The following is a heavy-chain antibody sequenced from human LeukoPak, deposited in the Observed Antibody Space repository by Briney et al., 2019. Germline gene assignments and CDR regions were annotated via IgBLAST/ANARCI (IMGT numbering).Heavy chain of an antibody. D-gene: IGHD5-24*01. CDR3: ARDISRDGYPQGY. Sequence: GGPLRLSCAASGFTFSSYEMNWVHQAPGKGLEWVSYISSSGSTIYYADSVKGRFTISRDNAKNSLYLQMNSLRAEDTAVYYCARDISRDGYPQGYWGQGTLVTVSS. V-gene: IGHV3-48*03. J-gene: IGHJ4*02. CDR2: ISSSGSTI. CDR1: GFTFSSYE.